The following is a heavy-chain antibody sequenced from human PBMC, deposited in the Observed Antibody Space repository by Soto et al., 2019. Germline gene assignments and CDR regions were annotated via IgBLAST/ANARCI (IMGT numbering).Heavy chain of an antibody. CDR3: VRGGIAGHWFDP. Sequence: SETLSLTCSVSRAFINSGGFYYSWIRQPPGKGLEWLGYIFHSGSTLYDPSLRGRLTLSADTSRNQLSLHLTSVTAADTAVYYCVRGGIAGHWFDPWGQGILVTVSS. CDR1: RAFINSGGFY. J-gene: IGHJ5*02. CDR2: IFHSGST. D-gene: IGHD2-15*01. V-gene: IGHV4-31*03.